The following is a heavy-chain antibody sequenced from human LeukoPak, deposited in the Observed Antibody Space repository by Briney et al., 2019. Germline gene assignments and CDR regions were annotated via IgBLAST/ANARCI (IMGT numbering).Heavy chain of an antibody. D-gene: IGHD1-26*01. CDR3: ATDLKWELLRYFQH. J-gene: IGHJ1*01. Sequence: ASVKVSCKVSGYTLTELSMHWVRQAPGKGLEWMGGFDPEDGGTIYAQKFQGRVTMTEDTSTDTAYMELSSLRSEDTAVYYCATDLKWELLRYFQHWGQGTLVTVSS. V-gene: IGHV1-24*01. CDR2: FDPEDGGT. CDR1: GYTLTELS.